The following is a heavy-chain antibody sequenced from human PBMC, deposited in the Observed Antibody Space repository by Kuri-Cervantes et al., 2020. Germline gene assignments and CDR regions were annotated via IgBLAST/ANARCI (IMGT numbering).Heavy chain of an antibody. D-gene: IGHD5-18*01. J-gene: IGHJ6*02. V-gene: IGHV1-46*01. CDR2: INPSGGST. Sequence: ASVKVSCKVSGYTLTELSMHWVRQAPGQGLEWMGIINPSGGSTSYAQKFQGRVTMTRDTSTSTVYMELSSLRSEDTAVYYCARDLGGYSYGDYYYGMDVWGQGTTVTVS. CDR3: ARDLGGYSYGDYYYGMDV. CDR1: GYTLTELS.